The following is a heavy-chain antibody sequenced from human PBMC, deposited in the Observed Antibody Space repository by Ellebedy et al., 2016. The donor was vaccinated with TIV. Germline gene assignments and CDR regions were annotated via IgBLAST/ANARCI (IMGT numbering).Heavy chain of an antibody. V-gene: IGHV3-7*03. CDR3: ARDDWGPAGP. J-gene: IGHJ5*02. CDR2: TDHDGRVK. D-gene: IGHD3-9*01. Sequence: GESLKISCVTSGFTFSIYWMSWVRQAPGKGLEWVANTDHDGRVKFYVDSVEGRFTISRDNAKNSLYLQMNSLRAEDTAVDYCARDDWGPAGPWGQGTLVTVSS. CDR1: GFTFSIYW.